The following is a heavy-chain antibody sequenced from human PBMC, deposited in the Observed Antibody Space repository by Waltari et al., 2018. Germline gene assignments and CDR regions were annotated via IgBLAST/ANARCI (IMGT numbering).Heavy chain of an antibody. D-gene: IGHD3-10*01. Sequence: QVQLVQSGAEVRKPGASVKVSCKASGSTFPRYDINWVRQAPGQGLEWMGWMKPNLGTTGYARTFQGRIAMTTDISIDTAYLELTGLTSGDTAIYFCARFGPDYDALDLWGQGTMVTVSS. CDR3: ARFGPDYDALDL. V-gene: IGHV1-8*01. J-gene: IGHJ3*01. CDR2: MKPNLGTT. CDR1: GSTFPRYD.